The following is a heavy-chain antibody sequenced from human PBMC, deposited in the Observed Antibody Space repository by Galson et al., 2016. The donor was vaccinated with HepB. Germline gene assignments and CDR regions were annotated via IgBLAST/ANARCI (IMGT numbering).Heavy chain of an antibody. CDR3: ARGLDATLGGGWHYGMDV. V-gene: IGHV3-7*01. D-gene: IGHD5-18*01. Sequence: SLRLSCAASGFTFSSYAMSWVRQAPGKGLEWVANIRPDGSQEHYVDSVTGRFTISRDNAKKSLFLQMNILRAEDTAVYYCARGLDATLGGGWHYGMDVWGQGTTVTVSS. CDR2: IRPDGSQE. CDR1: GFTFSSYA. J-gene: IGHJ6*02.